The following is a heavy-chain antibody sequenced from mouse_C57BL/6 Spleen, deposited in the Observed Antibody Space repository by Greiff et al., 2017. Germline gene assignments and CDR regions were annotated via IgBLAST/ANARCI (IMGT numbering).Heavy chain of an antibody. CDR3: ARAESAYYGYDSYDFDY. D-gene: IGHD2-9*01. V-gene: IGHV14-3*01. Sequence: VQLKESVAELVRPGASVKLSCTASGFNIKNTYMHWVKQRPEQGLEWIGRIDPANGNTNYAPKFQGQATITADTSSNPAYLQLSSLTSEDTAIWCWARAESAYYGYDSYDFDYWGQGTTLTVSS. J-gene: IGHJ2*01. CDR1: GFNIKNTY. CDR2: IDPANGNT.